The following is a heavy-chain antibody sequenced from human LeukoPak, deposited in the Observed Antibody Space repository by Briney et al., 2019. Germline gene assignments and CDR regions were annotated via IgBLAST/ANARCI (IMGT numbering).Heavy chain of an antibody. Sequence: GESLKISCKGSGYSFTSYWIGWVRQMPGKGLEWMGIIYPGDSDTRYSPSFQGQVTISADKSISTAYLQWSSLKASDTAMYYCARLAGYYDSSGVDLYYFGYWGQGTLVTVSS. CDR2: IYPGDSDT. J-gene: IGHJ4*02. V-gene: IGHV5-51*01. CDR3: ARLAGYYDSSGVDLYYFGY. D-gene: IGHD3-22*01. CDR1: GYSFTSYW.